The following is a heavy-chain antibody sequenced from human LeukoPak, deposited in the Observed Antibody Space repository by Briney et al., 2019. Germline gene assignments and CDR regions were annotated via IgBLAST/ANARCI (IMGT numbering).Heavy chain of an antibody. V-gene: IGHV1-18*01. CDR2: IRPYNGDT. D-gene: IGHD4-17*01. Sequence: ASVKVSCKTSGYTFTSYGLTWVRQAPGQGLEYMGWIRPYNGDTNYPQKFQGRVTLTTDTSTSTAYMDLRSLRSDDTALYYCARTGPYSDVYYVNHWGQGTLVTVSS. J-gene: IGHJ4*02. CDR1: GYTFTSYG. CDR3: ARTGPYSDVYYVNH.